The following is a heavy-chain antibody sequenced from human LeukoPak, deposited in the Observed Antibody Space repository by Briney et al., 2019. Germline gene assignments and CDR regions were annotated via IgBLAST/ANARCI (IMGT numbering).Heavy chain of an antibody. V-gene: IGHV4-59*01. CDR1: GGSISSYY. CDR2: IYYSGST. J-gene: IGHJ5*02. CDR3: ARTHHYYGYYSWFDP. Sequence: SETLSLTCTVSGGSISSYYWSWIRQPPGKGLEWIGYIYYSGSTNYNPSLKSRVTISVDTSKNQFSLKLSSVTAADTAVYYCARTHHYYGYYSWFDPWGQGTLVTVSS. D-gene: IGHD3-10*01.